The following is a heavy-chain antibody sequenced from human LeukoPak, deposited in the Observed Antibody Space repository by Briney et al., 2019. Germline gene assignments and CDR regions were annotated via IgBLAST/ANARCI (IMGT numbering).Heavy chain of an antibody. V-gene: IGHV4-59*08. D-gene: IGHD6-19*01. CDR2: IYYSGST. CDR3: ARGSPGIAVAGNNWFDP. Sequence: SETLSLTCTVSGGSISSYYWSWIRQPPGKGLEWIGYIYYSGSTSYNPSLKSRVTISVDTSKNQFSLKLSSVTAADTAVYYCARGSPGIAVAGNNWFDPWGQGTLVTVSS. CDR1: GGSISSYY. J-gene: IGHJ5*02.